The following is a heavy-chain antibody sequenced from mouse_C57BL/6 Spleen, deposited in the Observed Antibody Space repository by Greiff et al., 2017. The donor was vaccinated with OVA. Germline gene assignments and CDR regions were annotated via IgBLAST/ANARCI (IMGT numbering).Heavy chain of an antibody. CDR2: IYPGSGST. J-gene: IGHJ4*01. Sequence: VQLQQPGAELVKPGASVKMSCKASGYTFTSYWITWVKQRPGQGLEWIGDIYPGSGSTNYNEKFMSKATLTVDTSSSTAYMQLSSLTSEDSAVYYCAREKGFYYAMDYWGQGTSVTVSS. CDR3: AREKGFYYAMDY. CDR1: GYTFTSYW. V-gene: IGHV1-55*01.